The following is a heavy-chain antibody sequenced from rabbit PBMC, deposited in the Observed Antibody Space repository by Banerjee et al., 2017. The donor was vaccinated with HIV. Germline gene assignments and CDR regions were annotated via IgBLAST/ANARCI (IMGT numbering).Heavy chain of an antibody. CDR1: GFSFSTNYY. CDR2: INTGSGNT. V-gene: IGHV1S40*01. Sequence: QSLEESGGDLVKPGASLTLTCTASGFSFSTNYYMCWVRQAPGKGLEWIACINTGSGNTYYASWAKGRFTISRPSSTTVTLQMTSLTAADTATYFCARDNVGNTWVYFNLWGPGTLVTVS. CDR3: ARDNVGNTWVYFNL. D-gene: IGHD4-2*01. J-gene: IGHJ4*01.